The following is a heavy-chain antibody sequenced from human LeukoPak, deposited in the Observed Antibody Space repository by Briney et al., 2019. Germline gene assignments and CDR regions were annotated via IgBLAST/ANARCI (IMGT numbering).Heavy chain of an antibody. CDR1: GFKFDDYD. V-gene: IGHV3-23*01. J-gene: IGHJ4*02. CDR2: ISGSGGSP. D-gene: IGHD6-19*01. Sequence: GGSLRLSCTASGFKFDDYDMSWVRQAPGKGLEWVSSISGSGGSPYYADSVKGRFTISRDNSKNTLYLQMNSLRDEDTAVYYCAKDDHGGSGWRDYFDYWGQGTLVTVST. CDR3: AKDDHGGSGWRDYFDY.